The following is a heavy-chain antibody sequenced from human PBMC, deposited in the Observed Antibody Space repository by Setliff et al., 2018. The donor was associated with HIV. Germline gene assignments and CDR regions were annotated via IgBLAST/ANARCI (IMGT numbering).Heavy chain of an antibody. CDR1: GYTFTSYY. CDR2: INPSGGST. V-gene: IGHV1-46*01. D-gene: IGHD4-4*01. CDR3: ARTSSALTTRGEYYFDY. J-gene: IGHJ4*02. Sequence: ASVKVSCKASGYTFTSYYMHWVRQAPGQGLEWMGIINPSGGSTSYAQKFQGRVTMTRDTSTSTVYMELSSLRSEDTAVYYCARTSSALTTRGEYYFDYWGQGTLVTVSS.